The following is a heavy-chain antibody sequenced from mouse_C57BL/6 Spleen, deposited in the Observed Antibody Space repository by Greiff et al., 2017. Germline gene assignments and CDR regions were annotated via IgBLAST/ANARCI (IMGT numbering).Heavy chain of an antibody. D-gene: IGHD2-5*01. CDR2: IWSGGST. V-gene: IGHV2-2*01. Sequence: QVQLQQSGPGLVQPSQSLSITCTVSGFSLTCYGVHWVRQSPGKGLEWLGVIWSGGSTDYNAAFISRLSISKDNSKSHVFFKMNSLQADDTAIYYCASSYYSNYGFAYWGQGTLVTVSA. J-gene: IGHJ3*01. CDR3: ASSYYSNYGFAY. CDR1: GFSLTCYG.